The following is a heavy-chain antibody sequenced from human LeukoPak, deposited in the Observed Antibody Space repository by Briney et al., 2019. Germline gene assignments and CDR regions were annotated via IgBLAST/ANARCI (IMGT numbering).Heavy chain of an antibody. V-gene: IGHV4-59*08. J-gene: IGHJ6*03. CDR3: ARVGREMVRGVHNYYMDV. D-gene: IGHD3-10*01. CDR1: GGSISSYY. Sequence: PSETLSLTCTVSGGSISSYYWSWIRQPPGKGLEWIGYIYYSGSTNYNPSLKSRVTISVDTSTNQFSLKLSSVTAADTAVYYCARVGREMVRGVHNYYMDVWGKGTTVTVSS. CDR2: IYYSGST.